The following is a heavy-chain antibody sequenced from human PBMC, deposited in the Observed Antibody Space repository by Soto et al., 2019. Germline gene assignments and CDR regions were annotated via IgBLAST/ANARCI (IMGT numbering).Heavy chain of an antibody. J-gene: IGHJ4*02. CDR3: AKDYGDLDKYYFDY. CDR2: ISYDGSNK. CDR1: GFTFSSYG. D-gene: IGHD4-17*01. V-gene: IGHV3-30*18. Sequence: QVQLVESGGGVVQPGRSLRLSCAASGFTFSSYGMHWVRQAPGKGLEWVAVISYDGSNKYYADSVKGRFTISRDNSKNTLYLQMNSLRAEDTAVYYCAKDYGDLDKYYFDYWGQGTLVTVSS.